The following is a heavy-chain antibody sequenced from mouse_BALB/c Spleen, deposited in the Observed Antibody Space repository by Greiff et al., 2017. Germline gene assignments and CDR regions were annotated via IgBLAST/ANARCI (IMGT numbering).Heavy chain of an antibody. CDR3: ARDRGDY. Sequence: EVQRVESGGGLVKPGGSLKLSCAASGFTFSDYYMYWVRQTPEKRLEWVATISDGGSYTYYPDSVKGRFTISRDNAKNNLYLQMSSLKSEDTAMYYCARDRGDYWGQGTTLTVSS. D-gene: IGHD3-1*01. V-gene: IGHV5-4*02. CDR2: ISDGGSYT. CDR1: GFTFSDYY. J-gene: IGHJ2*01.